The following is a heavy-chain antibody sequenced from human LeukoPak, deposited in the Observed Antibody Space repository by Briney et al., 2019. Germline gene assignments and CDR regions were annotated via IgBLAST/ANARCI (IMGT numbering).Heavy chain of an antibody. Sequence: PGGSLRLSCAASGFTFSSYGMHWVRQAPGKGLEWVAFIRYDGSNKYYADSVKGRFTISRDNSKNTLYLQMNSLRAEGTAVYYCAKDIEDIVVVPAAIQHWGQGTLVTVSS. CDR3: AKDIEDIVVVPAAIQH. V-gene: IGHV3-30*02. CDR2: IRYDGSNK. CDR1: GFTFSSYG. D-gene: IGHD2-2*01. J-gene: IGHJ1*01.